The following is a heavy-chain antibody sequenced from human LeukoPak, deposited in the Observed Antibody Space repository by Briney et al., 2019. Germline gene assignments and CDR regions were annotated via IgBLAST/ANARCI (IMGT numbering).Heavy chain of an antibody. Sequence: GGSLRLSCAASGFTFSSYSMNWVRQAPGKGLEWVSSISSSSSYIYYADSVKGRFTISRDNSKNTLYLQMNSLRAEDTAVYYCAKDLIGSGYGWTDYWGQGTLVTVSS. D-gene: IGHD5-12*01. J-gene: IGHJ4*02. CDR1: GFTFSSYS. CDR3: AKDLIGSGYGWTDY. CDR2: ISSSSSYI. V-gene: IGHV3-21*01.